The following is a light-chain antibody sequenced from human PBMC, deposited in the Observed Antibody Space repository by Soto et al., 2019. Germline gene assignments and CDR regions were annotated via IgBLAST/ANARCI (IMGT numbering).Light chain of an antibody. CDR3: QQSYNTPPT. CDR2: KAS. J-gene: IGKJ1*01. Sequence: DIQMTQSPSTLSGSVGDRVTITCRASQTISSWLAWYQQKPGKAPKLLIYKASTLKSGVPSRFSGSGSGTDFTLTISSLQPEDFATYYCQQSYNTPPTFGQGTKVDIK. CDR1: QTISSW. V-gene: IGKV1-5*03.